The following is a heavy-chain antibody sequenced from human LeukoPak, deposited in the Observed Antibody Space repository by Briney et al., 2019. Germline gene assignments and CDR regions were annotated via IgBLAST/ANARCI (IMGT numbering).Heavy chain of an antibody. D-gene: IGHD5-18*01. CDR1: GFTFGDYA. CDR3: TSSVLDTATYAFDI. CDR2: IRSKAYGGTT. J-gene: IGHJ3*02. V-gene: IGHV3-49*04. Sequence: GGSLRLSCTASGFTFGDYAMSWVRQAPGKGLEWVGFIRSKAYGGTTEYAASVKGRFTISRDDSKSIAYLQMNSLKTEDTAVYYCTSSVLDTATYAFDIWGQGTMVTVSS.